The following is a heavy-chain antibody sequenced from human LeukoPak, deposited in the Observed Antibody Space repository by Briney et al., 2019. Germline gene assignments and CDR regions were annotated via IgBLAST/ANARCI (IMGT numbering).Heavy chain of an antibody. Sequence: GGSLRLSCAASGFTFSSYAISWVRQAPWKGLEWVSAISGSGGTTYYADSVKGRFTISRDDSKNTLYLQMNSLRAEDTAVYYCAATRRCSSTSCYAFDIWGQGTMVTVSS. CDR1: GFTFSSYA. CDR3: AATRRCSSTSCYAFDI. J-gene: IGHJ3*02. CDR2: ISGSGGTT. D-gene: IGHD2-2*01. V-gene: IGHV3-23*01.